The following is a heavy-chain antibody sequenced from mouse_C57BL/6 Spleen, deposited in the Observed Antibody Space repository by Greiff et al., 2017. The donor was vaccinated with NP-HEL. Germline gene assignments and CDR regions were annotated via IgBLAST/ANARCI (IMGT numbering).Heavy chain of an antibody. CDR1: GYTFTEYT. CDR3: ARREEGLYSNYFDY. V-gene: IGHV1-62-2*01. D-gene: IGHD2-5*01. Sequence: QVQLMESGAELVKPGASVKLSCKASGYTFTEYTIHWVKQRSGQGLEWIGWFYPGSGSIKYNEKFKDKATLTADKSSSTVYMELSRLTSEDSADYFGARREEGLYSNYFDYWGQGTTLTVSA. CDR2: FYPGSGSI. J-gene: IGHJ2*01.